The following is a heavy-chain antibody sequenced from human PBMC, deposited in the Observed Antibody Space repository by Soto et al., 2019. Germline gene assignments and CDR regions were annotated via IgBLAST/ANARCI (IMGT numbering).Heavy chain of an antibody. J-gene: IGHJ4*02. CDR3: ARNSWSYSEFDY. Sequence: KPSETLSLTCTVSGGSISSYYWSWIRQPPGKGLEWIGYIYYSGSTNYNPSLKSRVTISVDTSKNQFSLKLSSVTAADTAVYYCARNSWSYSEFDYWGQGTLVTVSS. D-gene: IGHD1-26*01. CDR2: IYYSGST. V-gene: IGHV4-59*08. CDR1: GGSISSYY.